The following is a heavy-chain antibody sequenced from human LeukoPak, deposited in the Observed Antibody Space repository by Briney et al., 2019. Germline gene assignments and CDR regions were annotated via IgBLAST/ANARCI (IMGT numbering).Heavy chain of an antibody. D-gene: IGHD5-24*01. CDR3: SRDREMPTITRSLLDY. Sequence: PGGSLRLSCAASGFTFSNYWRSWVRQAQGKGLEWGADINKDGREKYYVGSGKGRFTTSTDNAKNSLYLQMNSLRAEDTAVYYCSRDREMPTITRSLLDYCGQGILVTVSS. CDR1: GFTFSNYW. CDR2: INKDGREK. J-gene: IGHJ4*02. V-gene: IGHV3-7*01.